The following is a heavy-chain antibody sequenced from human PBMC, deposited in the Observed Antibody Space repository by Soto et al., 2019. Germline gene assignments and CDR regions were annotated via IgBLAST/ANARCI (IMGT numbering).Heavy chain of an antibody. Sequence: GGFLRLSCAASVSTFSIYAITWVRQSPGKGLEWVSSMRRPGDNTYYADSVKGRFTIPRDNSKNHLYLQMNSLRAEDTAIYYCAKDQSNSNPLYYFDYWGPGTLVTVSS. J-gene: IGHJ4*02. V-gene: IGHV3-23*01. CDR3: AKDQSNSNPLYYFDY. CDR2: MRRPGDNT. CDR1: VSTFSIYA. D-gene: IGHD3-22*01.